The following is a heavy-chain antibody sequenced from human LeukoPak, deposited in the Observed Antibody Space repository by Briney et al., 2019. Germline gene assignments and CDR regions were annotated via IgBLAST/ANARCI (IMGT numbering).Heavy chain of an antibody. CDR1: GFTLRSHW. J-gene: IGHJ4*02. V-gene: IGHV3-7*01. CDR2: IEQEGSET. D-gene: IGHD5/OR15-5a*01. CDR3: ARERVPSLYFDY. Sequence: GGSLRLSCLGSGFTLRSHWMHWVRQAPGKGLEWVASIEQEGSETYFVGSVKGRFTVSRDDVKNSLYLQMNSLRAEDTAVYYCARERVPSLYFDYWGQGNLVTISS.